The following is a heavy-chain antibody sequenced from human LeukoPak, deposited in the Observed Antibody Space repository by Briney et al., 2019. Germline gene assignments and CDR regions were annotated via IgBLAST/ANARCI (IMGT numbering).Heavy chain of an antibody. D-gene: IGHD4-23*01. CDR2: IASDGSST. CDR1: GFTFSSYW. CDR3: ARCRPHGNYY. V-gene: IGHV3-74*01. Sequence: GGSLRLSCAASGFTFSSYWMNWVRRAPGKGMVWVSRIASDGSSTTYADSVKGRFSISRDNAKNTLYLQMNSLRVEDTAVYYCARCRPHGNYYLGQGTLVTVSS. J-gene: IGHJ4*02.